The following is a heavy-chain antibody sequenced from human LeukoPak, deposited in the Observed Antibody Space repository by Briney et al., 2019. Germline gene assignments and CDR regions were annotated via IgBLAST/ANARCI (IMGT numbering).Heavy chain of an antibody. CDR2: ISTSGTT. CDR1: GDSISYYY. D-gene: IGHD6-13*01. CDR3: ARDVVAAAGTWDY. V-gene: IGHV4-4*07. J-gene: IGHJ4*02. Sequence: PSETLSLTCTVSGDSISYYYWSWIRQPAGKGLEWIGRISTSGTTNYNPSLKSRVTMSVDTSKNQFSLKLSSVTAADTAVYYCARDVVAAAGTWDYWGQGTLVTVPS.